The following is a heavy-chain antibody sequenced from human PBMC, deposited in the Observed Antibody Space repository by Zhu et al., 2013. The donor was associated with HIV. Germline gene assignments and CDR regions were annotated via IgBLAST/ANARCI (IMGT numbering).Heavy chain of an antibody. CDR2: MNPKSGNT. D-gene: IGHD4-17*01. CDR1: GYTFTNYD. CDR3: ARPTVTTFRYDAFDI. J-gene: IGHJ3*02. Sequence: QVQLVQSGAEVKRPGASVKVLCKASGYTFTNYDINWVRQAAGQGLEWVGWMNPKSGNTGYAQKFQGRVTITADKSTSTAYMELSSLRSEDTAVYYCARPTVTTFRYDAFDIWGQGTMVTVSS. V-gene: IGHV1-8*01.